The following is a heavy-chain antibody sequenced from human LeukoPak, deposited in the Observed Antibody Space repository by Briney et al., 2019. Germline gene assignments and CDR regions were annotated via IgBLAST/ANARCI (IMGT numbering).Heavy chain of an antibody. V-gene: IGHV1-2*02. D-gene: IGHD3-10*01. CDR1: GYTFIGFY. J-gene: IGHJ4*02. CDR2: INPNSGGT. CDR3: ARVDYCGSGPGD. Sequence: AASVKVSCKASGYTFIGFYMHWVRQAPGQGLEWMGWINPNSGGTKYAQKFQGRVTMTRDTSISTAYMELSSLRIDDTAVYYCARVDYCGSGPGDWGQGALVTVSS.